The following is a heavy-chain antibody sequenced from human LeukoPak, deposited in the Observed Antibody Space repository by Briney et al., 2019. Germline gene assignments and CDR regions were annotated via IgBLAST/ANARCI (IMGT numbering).Heavy chain of an antibody. CDR1: GFTFSTFW. D-gene: IGHD3-22*01. V-gene: IGHV3-7*01. Sequence: GGSLRLSCAASGFTFSTFWMSWVRQAPGKGLEWVANIQQDGSEKYYVDSVKGRFTISRDNAKNSLYLQMNSLRAEVTAVYYCAREDSSGSGEDYWGQGTLVTVSS. J-gene: IGHJ4*02. CDR2: IQQDGSEK. CDR3: AREDSSGSGEDY.